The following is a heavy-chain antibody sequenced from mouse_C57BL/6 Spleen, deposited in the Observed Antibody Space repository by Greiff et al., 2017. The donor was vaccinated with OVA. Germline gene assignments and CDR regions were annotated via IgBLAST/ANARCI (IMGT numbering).Heavy chain of an antibody. D-gene: IGHD1-1*01. CDR3: AREGSGSGAMDY. CDR1: GYTFTSYW. V-gene: IGHV1-52*01. Sequence: QVQLQQPGAELVRPGSSVKLSCKASGYTFTSYWMHWVKQRPVPGLDWIGNIYPSDSETHYNQKFKDKATLTVDKSSSTAYMQLSSLTSDDSAVYYCAREGSGSGAMDYWGQGTSVTVSS. J-gene: IGHJ4*01. CDR2: IYPSDSET.